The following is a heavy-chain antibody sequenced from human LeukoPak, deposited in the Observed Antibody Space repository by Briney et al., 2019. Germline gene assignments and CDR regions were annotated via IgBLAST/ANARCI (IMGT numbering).Heavy chain of an antibody. CDR1: GFTFSSHA. CDR3: AKPSYYYGSGSYYEPFDY. CDR2: ISTDSLTI. J-gene: IGHJ4*02. D-gene: IGHD3-10*01. Sequence: TGGSLRLSCAASGFTFSSHAMNWVRQAPGKGLEWISSISTDSLTIKYADFLSGQFTISRDNAENLLFLQMNSLRAEDTAVYYCAKPSYYYGSGSYYEPFDYWGQGTLVTVSS. V-gene: IGHV3-48*04.